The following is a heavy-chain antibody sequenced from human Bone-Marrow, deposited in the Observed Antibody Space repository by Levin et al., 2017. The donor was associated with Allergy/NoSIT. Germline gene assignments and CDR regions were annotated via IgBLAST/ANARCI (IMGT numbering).Heavy chain of an antibody. J-gene: IGHJ3*02. CDR3: SSDSVLTGGFDI. V-gene: IGHV1-69*04. D-gene: IGHD2-8*02. CDR1: GGTFSSYA. CDR2: IIPILDIG. Sequence: SVKVSCKASGGTFSSYAISWVRQAPGQGLEWMGRIIPILDIGNYTQKFHGRVTITADKSTTTAYMDLSSLGSADTAVYYCSSDSVLTGGFDIWGQGTMVTVSS.